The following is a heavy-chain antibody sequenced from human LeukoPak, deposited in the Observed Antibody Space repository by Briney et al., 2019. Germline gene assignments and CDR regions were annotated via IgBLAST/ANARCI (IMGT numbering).Heavy chain of an antibody. CDR1: GYTFTSYA. CDR3: ARVPANYYDSSGYSEGLYYFDY. CDR2: INTNTGNP. D-gene: IGHD3-22*01. Sequence: GVSVKVSCKASGYTFTSYAMNWVRQAPGQGLEWMGWINTNTGNPTYAQGFTGRFVFSLDTSVSTAYLQISSLKAEDTAVYYCARVPANYYDSSGYSEGLYYFDYWGQGTLVTVSS. J-gene: IGHJ4*02. V-gene: IGHV7-4-1*02.